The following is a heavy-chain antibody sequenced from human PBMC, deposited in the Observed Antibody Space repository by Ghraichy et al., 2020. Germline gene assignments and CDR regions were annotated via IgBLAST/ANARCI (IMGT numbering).Heavy chain of an antibody. Sequence: SETLSLTCTVSGGSVSGGSSYWNWIRQPPGKGLEWIGCIYNSDSTNYNPSLKSRLTISLDTSKNQFSLKLRSVTAAYTAVYYCARDQGAYYYYRMDVWGQGTTVTVSS. CDR2: IYNSDST. CDR3: ARDQGAYYYYRMDV. CDR1: GGSVSGGSSY. J-gene: IGHJ6*02. V-gene: IGHV4-61*01.